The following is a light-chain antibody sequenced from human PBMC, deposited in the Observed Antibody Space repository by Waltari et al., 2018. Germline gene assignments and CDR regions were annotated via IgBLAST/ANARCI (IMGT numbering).Light chain of an antibody. CDR3: QSYDNSLSSPWV. J-gene: IGLJ3*02. CDR1: SSNIGAGYG. CDR2: GNN. V-gene: IGLV1-40*01. Sequence: QSVLTQPPSVSGAPGQRVTISCTGSSSNIGAGYGVHWYQRFPGTAPKLLIYGNNKRPSGVPDRFSGSKSGTSASLAITGLQADDEADYYCQSYDNSLSSPWVFGGGTKLTVL.